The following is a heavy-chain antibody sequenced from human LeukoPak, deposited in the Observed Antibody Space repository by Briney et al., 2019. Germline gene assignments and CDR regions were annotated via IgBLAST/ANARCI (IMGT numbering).Heavy chain of an antibody. CDR1: GYTFTSYY. Sequence: GASVKVSCKASGYTFTSYYMHWVRQAPGQGLEWMGIINPSGGSTSYAQKFQGRVTMTRDTSTSTVYMELSSLRSEDTAVYYCARARSSGWYYYYYGMDVWGQGTTVTVSS. D-gene: IGHD6-19*01. J-gene: IGHJ6*02. CDR3: ARARSSGWYYYYYGMDV. V-gene: IGHV1-46*01. CDR2: INPSGGST.